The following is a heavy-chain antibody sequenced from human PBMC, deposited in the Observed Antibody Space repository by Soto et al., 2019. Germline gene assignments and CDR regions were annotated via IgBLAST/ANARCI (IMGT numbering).Heavy chain of an antibody. V-gene: IGHV2-5*01. D-gene: IGHD2-21*02. CDR3: AHGSCFGADCYPNTYFDF. Sequence: QITLKESGPTLVKPTQTLTLTCTFSGFSLSTTEEGVGWIRQPPGKAPEWLALIYLHDDKRYSPSLKTRLTITKDTSKNQVVLTVTNVDPVDTATYYCAHGSCFGADCYPNTYFDFWGQRILVNVSS. CDR1: GFSLSTTEEG. J-gene: IGHJ4*02. CDR2: IYLHDDK.